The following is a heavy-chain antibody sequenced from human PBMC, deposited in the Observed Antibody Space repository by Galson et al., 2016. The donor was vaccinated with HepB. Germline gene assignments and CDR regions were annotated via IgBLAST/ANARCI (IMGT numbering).Heavy chain of an antibody. CDR2: IFYSGST. CDR1: GGSISSSSHY. J-gene: IGHJ2*01. CDR3: ARQVSATGDWHFDP. V-gene: IGHV4-39*01. Sequence: SETLSLTCAVSGGSISSSSHYWGWIRQPPRKGLEWIGSIFYSGSTFFDASLKSRVTIYVDTSKNHFSLRLRSVTAADPAVYYCARQVSATGDWHFDPWGRGTLVTVSS. D-gene: IGHD7-27*01.